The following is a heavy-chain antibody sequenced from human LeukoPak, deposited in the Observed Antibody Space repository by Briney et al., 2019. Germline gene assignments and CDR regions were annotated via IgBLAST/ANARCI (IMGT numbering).Heavy chain of an antibody. Sequence: SETLSLTCTVSGGSIRSSSYYWGWIRQPPGKGLEWSGSIYYSGSTYYNPSLKSRVTISVDTSKNQFSLKLSSVTAADTAVYYCARLSTVTTSFDYWGQGTLVTVSS. CDR2: IYYSGST. D-gene: IGHD4-17*01. CDR1: GGSIRSSSYY. CDR3: ARLSTVTTSFDY. J-gene: IGHJ4*02. V-gene: IGHV4-39*07.